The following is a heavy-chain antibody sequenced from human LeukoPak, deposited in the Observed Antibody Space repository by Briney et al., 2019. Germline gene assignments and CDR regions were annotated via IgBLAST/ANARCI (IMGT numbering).Heavy chain of an antibody. CDR1: GGSISRGDYY. Sequence: PSETLSLTCTVSGGSISRGDYYWSWIRQPPGKGLEWIGYIYHSGSTYYNPSLKSRVTISVDRSKNQFSLKLSSVTAADTAVYYCARVYDSSGYYGISWGQGTLVTVSS. D-gene: IGHD3-22*01. CDR3: ARVYDSSGYYGIS. CDR2: IYHSGST. V-gene: IGHV4-30-4*08. J-gene: IGHJ4*02.